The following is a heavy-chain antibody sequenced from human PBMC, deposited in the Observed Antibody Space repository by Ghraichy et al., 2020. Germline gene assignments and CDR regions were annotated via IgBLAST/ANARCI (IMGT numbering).Heavy chain of an antibody. V-gene: IGHV3-23*01. Sequence: GGSLRLSCAASGFTFSSYTMIWVRQPPGKGLEWVSGIIGSGGSTYYADSVRGRFTVSRDNSKNTLYLQMNGLRAEDTAVYYCARVEGSGYELVYWGQGTLVTVSS. D-gene: IGHD5-12*01. CDR1: GFTFSSYT. CDR3: ARVEGSGYELVY. CDR2: IIGSGGST. J-gene: IGHJ4*02.